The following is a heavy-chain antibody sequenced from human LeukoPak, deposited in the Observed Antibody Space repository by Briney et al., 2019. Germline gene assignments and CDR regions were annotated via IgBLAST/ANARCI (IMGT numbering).Heavy chain of an antibody. CDR2: IYHSGST. CDR3: ARRFSTSGNSYFDY. CDR1: NGSISSYY. J-gene: IGHJ4*02. Sequence: SETLSLTCTVSNGSISSYYWSWIRQPPGKGLEWIGYIYHSGSTNYNPSLKSRVTISIDTSKNQFSLKLNSVTAADTAVYYCARRFSTSGNSYFDYWGQGTLVTVSS. D-gene: IGHD4-23*01. V-gene: IGHV4-59*01.